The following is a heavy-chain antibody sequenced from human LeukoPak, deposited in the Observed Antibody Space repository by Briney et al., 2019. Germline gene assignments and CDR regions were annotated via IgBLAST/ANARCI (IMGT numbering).Heavy chain of an antibody. D-gene: IGHD3-3*01. CDR2: ISSSSNYI. Sequence: GGSLRLSCAASGFTFSSYSMNWVRRAPGKGLEWVSTISSSSNYIYYADSVKGRFTISRDNAKNSLSLQMNSLRAEDTAVYYCARSDFWSGPDAFDIWSQGTMVTVSS. V-gene: IGHV3-21*01. CDR3: ARSDFWSGPDAFDI. CDR1: GFTFSSYS. J-gene: IGHJ3*02.